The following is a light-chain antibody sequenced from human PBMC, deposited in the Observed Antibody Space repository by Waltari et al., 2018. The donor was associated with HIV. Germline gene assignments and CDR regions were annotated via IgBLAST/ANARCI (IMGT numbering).Light chain of an antibody. CDR1: RSNLGAGFD. Sequence: QSVLTQPPSVSGAPGQRVTVSCTGSRSNLGAGFDVPWYQQIPGTAPKPLIYANNNRPSGVPDRCSGSKAGATASLAITGLQPEDEADYYCQSYDSSFSGAVFGGGTKLTVL. J-gene: IGLJ2*01. CDR3: QSYDSSFSGAV. CDR2: ANN. V-gene: IGLV1-40*01.